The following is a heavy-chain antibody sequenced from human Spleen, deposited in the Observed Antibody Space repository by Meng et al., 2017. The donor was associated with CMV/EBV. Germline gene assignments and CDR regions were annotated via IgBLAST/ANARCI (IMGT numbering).Heavy chain of an antibody. CDR1: GGSFSDYY. Sequence: SETLSLTCAVYGGSFSDYYWRWIRQPPGKGLEWIGEINHSGSTKYNPSLKSRVTISVDTSKNQFSLKLSSVTAADTAVYYCARQTPHDYGDYVFDYWGQGTLVTVSS. CDR2: INHSGST. D-gene: IGHD4-17*01. CDR3: ARQTPHDYGDYVFDY. V-gene: IGHV4-34*01. J-gene: IGHJ4*02.